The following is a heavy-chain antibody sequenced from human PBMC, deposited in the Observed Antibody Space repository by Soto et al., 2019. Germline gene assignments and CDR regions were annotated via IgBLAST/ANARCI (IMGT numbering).Heavy chain of an antibody. V-gene: IGHV4-30-4*01. Sequence: QVHLGESGPGLVEPSQSRSLTCTGSGDSITRAGLCGSWIRQPPGKDLGWIGHIYDSVNTYTSPSLGSGVTISIDTSNNQFSLKLSAVAAADTAVYYCAGGPSGDKVDYWGQGILVTVSS. J-gene: IGHJ4*02. CDR2: IYDSVNT. CDR1: GDSITRAGLC. D-gene: IGHD7-27*01. CDR3: AGGPSGDKVDY.